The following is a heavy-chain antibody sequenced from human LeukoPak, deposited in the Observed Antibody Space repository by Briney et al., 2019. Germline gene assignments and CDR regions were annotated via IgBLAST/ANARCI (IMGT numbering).Heavy chain of an antibody. CDR2: ISYDGSNK. Sequence: GSSLRLPCPASGFTFSSYAMQWVHQAPGTGLEWPAVISYDGSNKYYADSVKGRFTISRDNSKNTLYLQMNSLRAEDTAVYYCAKLKRAAAGHFDYWGQGTLVTVSS. V-gene: IGHV3-30-3*01. J-gene: IGHJ4*02. CDR3: AKLKRAAAGHFDY. D-gene: IGHD6-13*01. CDR1: GFTFSSYA.